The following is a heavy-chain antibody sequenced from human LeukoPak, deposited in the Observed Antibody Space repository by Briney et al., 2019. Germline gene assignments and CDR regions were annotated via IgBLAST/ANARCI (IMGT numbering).Heavy chain of an antibody. J-gene: IGHJ4*02. D-gene: IGHD3-9*01. V-gene: IGHV4-34*01. CDR1: GGSFSGYY. Sequence: SETLSLTCAVYGGSFSGYYWSWIRQPPGKGLEWIGEINHSGSTNYNPSLKSRVTISVDTSKNQFSLKLSSVTAADTAVYYCARGPDYYILMSWGQGTLVTVSS. CDR3: ARGPDYYILMS. CDR2: INHSGST.